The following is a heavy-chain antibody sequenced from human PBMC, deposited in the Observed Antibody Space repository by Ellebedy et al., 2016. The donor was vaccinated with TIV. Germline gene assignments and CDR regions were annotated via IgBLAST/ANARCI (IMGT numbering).Heavy chain of an antibody. CDR2: ISRSI. D-gene: IGHD2-21*02. J-gene: IGHJ3*02. Sequence: GESLKISCAASGVTFSSYSWNWVRQAPGKGLEWVSYISRSIHYADSVKGRFTISRDNAKNSVYLQMYSLRGEDTAVYYCVRDTSYAFDIWGQGTMVTVSS. CDR1: GVTFSSYS. V-gene: IGHV3-48*01. CDR3: VRDTSYAFDI.